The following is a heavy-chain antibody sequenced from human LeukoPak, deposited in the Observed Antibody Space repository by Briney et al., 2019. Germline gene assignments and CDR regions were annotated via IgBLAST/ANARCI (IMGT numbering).Heavy chain of an antibody. Sequence: SETLSLTCTVSGDSISSYYWGWIRQPPGKGLEWIGSIYYSGSTYYNPSLKSRVTISVDTSKNQFSLKLSSVTAADTAVYYCARNPYGYFDYWGQGTLVTVSS. CDR2: IYYSGST. D-gene: IGHD5-18*01. J-gene: IGHJ4*02. CDR1: GDSISSYY. CDR3: ARNPYGYFDY. V-gene: IGHV4-39*07.